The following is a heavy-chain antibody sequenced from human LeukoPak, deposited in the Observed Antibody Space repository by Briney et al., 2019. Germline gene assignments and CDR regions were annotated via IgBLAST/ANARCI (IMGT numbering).Heavy chain of an antibody. J-gene: IGHJ4*02. V-gene: IGHV4-59*08. CDR2: IYYSGST. D-gene: IGHD1-26*01. Sequence: PSETLSLTCTVSGGSISSYYWSWIRQPQGKGLEWIGSIYYSGSTNYNPSLKSRVTISVDTSKNQFSLKLGSVTAADTAVYYCARLLRAHSGRLSYFDYWGQGTLVTVSS. CDR3: ARLLRAHSGRLSYFDY. CDR1: GGSISSYY.